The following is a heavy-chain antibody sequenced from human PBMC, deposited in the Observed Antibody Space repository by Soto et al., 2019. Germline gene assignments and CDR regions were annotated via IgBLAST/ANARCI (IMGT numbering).Heavy chain of an antibody. V-gene: IGHV1-18*01. J-gene: IGHJ4*02. CDR1: GYTFTSYG. D-gene: IGHD5-18*01. CDR2: ISAYNGNT. Sequence: GASVKVSCKASGYTFTSYGISWVRQAPGQGLEWMGWISAYNGNTNYAQKLQGRVTMTTDTSTSTAYMELRSLRSDDTAVYYCARDRGSDPRRGYSSLTGFYWGQGTLVTVSS. CDR3: ARDRGSDPRRGYSSLTGFY.